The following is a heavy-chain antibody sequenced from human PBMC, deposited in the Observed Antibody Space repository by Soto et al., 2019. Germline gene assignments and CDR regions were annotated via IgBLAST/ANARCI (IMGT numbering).Heavy chain of an antibody. J-gene: IGHJ6*02. D-gene: IGHD3-10*01. V-gene: IGHV5-51*01. CDR2: IYPGDSDT. CDR1: GYSFTSFW. CDR3: TREGSAPYYYYGMDA. Sequence: PGESLKIFCKGSGYSFTSFWSGWVRQMPGKGLEWMGIIYPGDSDTRYSPSFQGQVIMTADTSTSTAYMELRSLRSDDTAIYYCTREGSAPYYYYGMDAWGQGTTVTVSS.